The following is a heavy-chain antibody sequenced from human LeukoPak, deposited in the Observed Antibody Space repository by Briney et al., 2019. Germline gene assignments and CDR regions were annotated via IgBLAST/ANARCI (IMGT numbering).Heavy chain of an antibody. V-gene: IGHV4-39*01. Sequence: PSETLSLTCTVSAGFVSNSNYYWGWIRQPPGKGLEWIGSIYYSGSTYYNPSLESRVTISVDTSKNRFSLKLSSVTAADTAVYYCARQIPSYYFDYWGQGTLVTVSS. CDR3: ARQIPSYYFDY. J-gene: IGHJ4*02. D-gene: IGHD2-21*01. CDR1: AGFVSNSNYY. CDR2: IYYSGST.